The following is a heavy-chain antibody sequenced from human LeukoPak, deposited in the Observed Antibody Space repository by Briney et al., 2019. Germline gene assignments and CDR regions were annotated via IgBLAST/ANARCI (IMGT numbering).Heavy chain of an antibody. CDR3: ARGRPGTIRSISY. V-gene: IGHV4-59*12. D-gene: IGHD6-13*01. CDR2: IYYSGST. Sequence: PSETLSLTCTGSGGSISSYYWSWIRQPPGKGLEWIGYIYYSGSTNYNPSLKSRVTISVDTSKNQFSLKLSSVTAADTAVYYCARGRPGTIRSISYWGQGTLVTVSS. J-gene: IGHJ4*02. CDR1: GGSISSYY.